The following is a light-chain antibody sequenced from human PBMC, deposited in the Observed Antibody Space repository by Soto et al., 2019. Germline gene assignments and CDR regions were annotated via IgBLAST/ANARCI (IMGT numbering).Light chain of an antibody. J-gene: IGKJ4*01. Sequence: DIQMTQSPSTLSASAGDRVTITCRANQSISDWLAWYQQKPGKAPKLLIYDASNLESGVPSRFSGSGSGTEFTLTISSLQADDFATYYCQQYNSSPLTFGGGTKMEIK. CDR3: QQYNSSPLT. V-gene: IGKV1-5*01. CDR2: DAS. CDR1: QSISDW.